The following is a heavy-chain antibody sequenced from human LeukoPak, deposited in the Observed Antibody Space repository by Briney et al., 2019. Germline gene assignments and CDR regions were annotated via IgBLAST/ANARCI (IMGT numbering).Heavy chain of an antibody. J-gene: IGHJ6*02. D-gene: IGHD6-19*01. Sequence: SETLSLTCAVYGGSFSGYYWSWIRQPPGKGLEWIGEINHSGSTNYNPSLKSRVTISVDTSKNQFSLKLSSVTAADTAVYYCARGHSSGWYEDYYYGMDVWGQGTTVTVSS. CDR2: INHSGST. CDR3: ARGHSSGWYEDYYYGMDV. CDR1: GGSFSGYY. V-gene: IGHV4-34*01.